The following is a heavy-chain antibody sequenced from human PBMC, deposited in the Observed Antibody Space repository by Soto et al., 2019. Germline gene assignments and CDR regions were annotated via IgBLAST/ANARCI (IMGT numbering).Heavy chain of an antibody. CDR2: ISYDGSNK. CDR1: GFTFSSYA. Sequence: QVQLVESGGGVVQPGRSLRLSCAASGFTFSSYAMHWVRQAPGKGLEWVAVISYDGSNKYYADSVKGRFTISRDNSKNTLYLQMNSLRAEDKAVYYCAATDWFDPWGQGTLVTVSS. V-gene: IGHV3-30-3*01. CDR3: AATDWFDP. J-gene: IGHJ5*02.